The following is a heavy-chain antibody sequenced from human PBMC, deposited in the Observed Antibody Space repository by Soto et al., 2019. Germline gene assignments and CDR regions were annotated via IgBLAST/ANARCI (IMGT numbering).Heavy chain of an antibody. Sequence: ASLKVSCKASGYTFTGYYMHWVRQPPGQGLEWMGWINPNSGGTNYAQKFQGWVTMTRDTSISTAYMELSRLRSDDTAVYYCARVKNIAAAGTFDWFDPWGQGTLVTVSS. V-gene: IGHV1-2*04. CDR2: INPNSGGT. J-gene: IGHJ5*02. D-gene: IGHD6-13*01. CDR3: ARVKNIAAAGTFDWFDP. CDR1: GYTFTGYY.